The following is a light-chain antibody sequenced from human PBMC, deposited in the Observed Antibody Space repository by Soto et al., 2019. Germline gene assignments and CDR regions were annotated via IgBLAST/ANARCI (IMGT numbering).Light chain of an antibody. V-gene: IGKV3-15*01. J-gene: IGKJ4*01. CDR3: QQYLNWLT. CDR2: GAS. Sequence: EIVMTQSPATLSVSPGERATLSCRASQSVSSNLVWYQQKPGQAPRLLIYGASTRATGIPARFSCSGSGTEFTLTISSLQSEDVAVYYCQQYLNWLTFGGGTKVEIK. CDR1: QSVSSN.